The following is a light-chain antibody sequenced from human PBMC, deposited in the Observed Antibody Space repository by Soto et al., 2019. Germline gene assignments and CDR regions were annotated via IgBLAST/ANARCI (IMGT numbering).Light chain of an antibody. CDR3: QQANSFPIT. Sequence: DIQITQSPSSVSASVGDRVTLTCRASQDISTWLVWYQQKPGKAPKVLIFAASSLQSGVPSRFSGSGSGTDFTLTISRVQPEDFATYYCQQANSFPITFGQGTRLEIK. CDR2: AAS. V-gene: IGKV1-12*01. J-gene: IGKJ5*01. CDR1: QDISTW.